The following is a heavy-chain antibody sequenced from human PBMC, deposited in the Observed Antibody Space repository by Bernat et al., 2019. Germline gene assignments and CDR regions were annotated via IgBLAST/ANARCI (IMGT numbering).Heavy chain of an antibody. CDR2: INLDGSEK. Sequence: EVQLVESVGGLVPPGGSLRLSCVVSGFTFSNTWMNWVRQAPGKGLEWVAYINLDGSEKNYVDSVRGRFTISRDNAKNSLYLEMNNLRAEDTAVYYCVRVPRLADYWGQGTLVTVSA. J-gene: IGHJ4*02. CDR3: VRVPRLADY. D-gene: IGHD3-3*02. CDR1: GFTFSNTW. V-gene: IGHV3-7*03.